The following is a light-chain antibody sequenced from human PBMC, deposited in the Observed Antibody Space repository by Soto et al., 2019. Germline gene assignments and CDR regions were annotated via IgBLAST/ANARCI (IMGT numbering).Light chain of an antibody. Sequence: QSVLTQPASVSAYPGQSITISCSGTRSDVGGYNYVSWYQQRPGKAPQLLIYDVTNRPSGVSYRFSGSKSGSTASLTISGLQAEDEADYYCSSYTTSNTVVFGGGTKVTVL. CDR3: SSYTTSNTVV. CDR2: DVT. J-gene: IGLJ2*01. CDR1: RSDVGGYNY. V-gene: IGLV2-14*03.